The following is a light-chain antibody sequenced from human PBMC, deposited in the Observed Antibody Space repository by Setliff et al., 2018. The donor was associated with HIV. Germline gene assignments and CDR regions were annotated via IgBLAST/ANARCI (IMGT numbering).Light chain of an antibody. CDR3: LLSYNGARSWV. Sequence: QAVVTQEPSLTVSPGGTVTLTCGSSTGPVTSDHYPYWFQQKPGQAPEILIYNANNRHFGTPVRFSGSLLGDRAALIISGAQPEDEADYHCLLSYNGARSWVFGGGTKVTVL. CDR1: TGPVTSDHY. CDR2: NAN. V-gene: IGLV7-46*01. J-gene: IGLJ3*02.